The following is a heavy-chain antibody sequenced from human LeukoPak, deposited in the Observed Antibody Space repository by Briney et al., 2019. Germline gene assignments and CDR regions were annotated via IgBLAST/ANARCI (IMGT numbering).Heavy chain of an antibody. CDR1: GGTFSSYA. Sequence: GASVKVSCKASGGTFSSYAISWVRQAPGQGLEWMGGIIPIFGTANYAQKFQGRVTITADESTSTAYMELSSLRSEDTAVYYCARAGSIAAAGTREFGYWGQGTLVTVSS. CDR2: IIPIFGTA. V-gene: IGHV1-69*13. CDR3: ARAGSIAAAGTREFGY. J-gene: IGHJ4*02. D-gene: IGHD6-13*01.